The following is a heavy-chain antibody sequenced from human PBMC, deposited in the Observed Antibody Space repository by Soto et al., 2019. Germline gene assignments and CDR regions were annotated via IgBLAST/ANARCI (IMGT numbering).Heavy chain of an antibody. CDR3: AREWVDDFWSGYTYYYYGVDV. D-gene: IGHD3-3*01. J-gene: IGHJ6*02. Sequence: ASVKVSCKASGYTFTSYGISWARQAPGQGLEWMGWISAYNGNTNYAQKLQGRVTMTTDTSTSTAYMELRSLRSDDTAVYYCAREWVDDFWSGYTYYYYGVDVWGQGTTVTVSS. V-gene: IGHV1-18*01. CDR1: GYTFTSYG. CDR2: ISAYNGNT.